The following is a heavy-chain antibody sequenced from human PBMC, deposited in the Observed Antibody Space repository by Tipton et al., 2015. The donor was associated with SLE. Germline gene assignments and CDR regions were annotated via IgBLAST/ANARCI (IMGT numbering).Heavy chain of an antibody. J-gene: IGHJ3*02. CDR3: ARGALGLHDAFDI. D-gene: IGHD3-16*01. V-gene: IGHV4-39*07. Sequence: TLSLTCSVSGDSISTSRYYWGWIRQPPGKGLEWIGSVYSDAYTYSNPNLRSRVTMSPDTSKNQFSLKLTSLAAADTAVYYCARGALGLHDAFDIWGQGTLVSVSS. CDR2: VYSDAYT. CDR1: GDSISTSRYY.